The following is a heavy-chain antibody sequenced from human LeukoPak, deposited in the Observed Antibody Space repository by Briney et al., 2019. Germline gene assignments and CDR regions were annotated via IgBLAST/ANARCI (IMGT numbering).Heavy chain of an antibody. CDR2: ISSNGGST. V-gene: IGHV3-64*01. Sequence: PGGSLRLSCAASGFTFSSYAMHWVRQAPGKGLKYVSAISSNGGSTYYANSVKGRFTISRDNSKNTLYLQMGSLRAEDIAVYYCARRHWNYGLWFDPWGQGTLVTVSS. CDR1: GFTFSSYA. J-gene: IGHJ5*02. CDR3: ARRHWNYGLWFDP. D-gene: IGHD1-7*01.